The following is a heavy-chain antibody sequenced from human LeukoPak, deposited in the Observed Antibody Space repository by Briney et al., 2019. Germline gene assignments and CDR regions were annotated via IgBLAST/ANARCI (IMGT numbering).Heavy chain of an antibody. D-gene: IGHD2-2*01. V-gene: IGHV3-21*01. J-gene: IGHJ6*03. CDR3: AREKWDIVVVPAAKSRARYYYMDV. CDR2: ISSSNSYI. Sequence: PGGSLRLSCAASGFTFSSYSMNWVRQAPGKGLEWVSSISSSNSYIYYADSVKGRFTISRDNAKNSLYLQMNSLRAADTAVYYCAREKWDIVVVPAAKSRARYYYMDVWGKGTTVTVSS. CDR1: GFTFSSYS.